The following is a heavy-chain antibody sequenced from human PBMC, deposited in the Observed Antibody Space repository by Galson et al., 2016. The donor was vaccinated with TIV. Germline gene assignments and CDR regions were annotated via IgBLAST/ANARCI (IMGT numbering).Heavy chain of an antibody. CDR1: GFTFSSFG. D-gene: IGHD2-15*01. CDR3: ASGVVAHTYYFYGMDV. V-gene: IGHV3-30*02. J-gene: IGHJ6*02. Sequence: SLRLSCAASGFTFSSFGMHWVRQAPGKGLEWAALIRYDGSRRCYADSVKGRFTISRDDSKNTLYLQMNGLRRDDSAVYYCASGVVAHTYYFYGMDVWGQGTTVTVSS. CDR2: IRYDGSRR.